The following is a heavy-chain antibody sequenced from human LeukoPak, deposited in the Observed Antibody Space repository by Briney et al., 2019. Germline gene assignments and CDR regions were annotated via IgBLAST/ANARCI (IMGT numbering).Heavy chain of an antibody. D-gene: IGHD3-3*01. V-gene: IGHV3-23*01. Sequence: PGGSLRLSCAASGFTFSSYAMSWVRQAPGKGLEWVSAISGSGGSTYYEDSVKGRFTISRDNSKNTLYLQMNGLRAEDTAVYYCAKDSWRLEYYFDYWGQGTLVTVSS. J-gene: IGHJ4*02. CDR1: GFTFSSYA. CDR3: AKDSWRLEYYFDY. CDR2: ISGSGGST.